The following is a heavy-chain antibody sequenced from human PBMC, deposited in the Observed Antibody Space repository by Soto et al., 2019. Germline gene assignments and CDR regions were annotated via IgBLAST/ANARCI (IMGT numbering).Heavy chain of an antibody. V-gene: IGHV3-23*01. CDR1: GFTFSSYA. CDR2: ISGSGGST. Sequence: GGSLRLSCAASGFTFSSYAMSWVRQAPGKGLEWVSAISGSGGSTYYADSVKGRFTISRDNSKNTLYLQMNSLRAEDMAVYYCAKTRTGGRMQQQLVRPSVRYYFDYWGQGTLVTVSS. J-gene: IGHJ4*02. CDR3: AKTRTGGRMQQQLVRPSVRYYFDY. D-gene: IGHD6-13*01.